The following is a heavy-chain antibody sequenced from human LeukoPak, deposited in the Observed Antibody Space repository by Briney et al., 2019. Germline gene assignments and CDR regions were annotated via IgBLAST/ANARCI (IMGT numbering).Heavy chain of an antibody. CDR3: ARESYGDYEDY. CDR2: IYYSGST. D-gene: IGHD4-17*01. CDR1: GGSISSSSYY. V-gene: IGHV4-39*07. Sequence: PSETLSLTCTVSGGSISSSSYYWGWIRQPPGKGLEWIGSIYYSGSTYYNPSLKSRVTISVDTSKNQFSLKLSSVTAADTAVYYCARESYGDYEDYWGQGTLVTVSS. J-gene: IGHJ4*02.